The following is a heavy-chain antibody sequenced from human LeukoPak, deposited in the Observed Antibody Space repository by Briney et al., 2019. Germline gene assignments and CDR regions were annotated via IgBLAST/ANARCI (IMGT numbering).Heavy chain of an antibody. V-gene: IGHV4-30-2*01. CDR2: IYHSGST. Sequence: SQTLSLTCAVSGGSISSGGYSWSWIRQPPGKGLEWIGYIYHSGSTYYNPSLKSRVTISVDRSKNQFSLKLSSVTAADTAVYYCARAGVYDDSRYFDYWGQGTLVTVSS. CDR1: GGSISSGGYS. D-gene: IGHD5/OR15-5a*01. J-gene: IGHJ4*02. CDR3: ARAGVYDDSRYFDY.